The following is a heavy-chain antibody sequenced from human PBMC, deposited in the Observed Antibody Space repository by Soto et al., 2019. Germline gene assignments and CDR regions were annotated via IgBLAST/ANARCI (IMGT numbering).Heavy chain of an antibody. CDR3: ARVGDYDFWSGYWVDP. V-gene: IGHV4-59*01. CDR2: IYYSGST. Sequence: SETLSLTCTVSGGSISSYYWSWIRQPPGKGLEWIGYIYYSGSTNYNPSLKSRVTISVDTSKNQFSLKLSSVTAADTAVYYCARVGDYDFWSGYWVDPWGQGTLVTVSS. CDR1: GGSISSYY. D-gene: IGHD3-3*01. J-gene: IGHJ5*02.